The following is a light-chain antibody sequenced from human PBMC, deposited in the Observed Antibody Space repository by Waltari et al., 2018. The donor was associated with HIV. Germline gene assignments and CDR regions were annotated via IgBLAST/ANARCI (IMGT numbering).Light chain of an antibody. Sequence: DIQMTQSPSSLSASLGDRVIITCRSSQTISTYVNWYQQKPGRAPNLLIYAASTLHDGVASSFSGDESGTEFNLSINSLQVADFAVYYCQQRYSGLTFGPGTKVDV. CDR2: AAS. CDR3: QQRYSGLT. CDR1: QTISTY. J-gene: IGKJ3*01. V-gene: IGKV1-39*01.